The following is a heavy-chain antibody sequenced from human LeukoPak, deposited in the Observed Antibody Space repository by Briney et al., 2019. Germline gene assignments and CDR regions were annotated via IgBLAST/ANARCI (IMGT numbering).Heavy chain of an antibody. J-gene: IGHJ6*03. D-gene: IGHD3-3*01. CDR1: GYTFTGYY. Sequence: ASVTVSCKASGYTFTGYYMHWVRQAPGQGREWMGWINPNSGGTNYAQKFQGRVTMTRDTSISTAYMELSRLRSDDTAVYYCARSVYYDFWSGYYDGVYYMDVWGKGTTVTVSS. CDR3: ARSVYYDFWSGYYDGVYYMDV. V-gene: IGHV1-2*02. CDR2: INPNSGGT.